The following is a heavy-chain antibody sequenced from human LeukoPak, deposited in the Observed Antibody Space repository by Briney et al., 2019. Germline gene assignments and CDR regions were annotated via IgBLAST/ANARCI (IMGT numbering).Heavy chain of an antibody. CDR1: GFTFSSYG. J-gene: IGHJ4*01. CDR3: AKSGGYGLIDY. V-gene: IGHV4-59*05. CDR2: IYSSGSA. D-gene: IGHD6-25*01. Sequence: GTLRLSCAASGFTFSSYGMSWVRQPPGKGLEWIGSIYSSGSAYYNSSLKSRVTISIDTSKNQVSLKMSSVTAADTAVYYCAKSGGYGLIDYWGQGTLVTVSS.